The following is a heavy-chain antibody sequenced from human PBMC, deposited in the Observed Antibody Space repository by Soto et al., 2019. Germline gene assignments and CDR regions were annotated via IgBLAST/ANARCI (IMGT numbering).Heavy chain of an antibody. Sequence: EVQLVESGGGLVKPGGSLRLSCAASGFTFSDYSMNWVRQAPGKGLEWVSSISSSSSYIYYADSLKGRFTVSRDNAKISLYLQMDSLRAEDTAIYYCARDQRSSTWGDFDSWGQGTLVAVSS. CDR3: ARDQRSSTWGDFDS. D-gene: IGHD6-13*01. CDR2: ISSSSSYI. CDR1: GFTFSDYS. J-gene: IGHJ4*02. V-gene: IGHV3-21*01.